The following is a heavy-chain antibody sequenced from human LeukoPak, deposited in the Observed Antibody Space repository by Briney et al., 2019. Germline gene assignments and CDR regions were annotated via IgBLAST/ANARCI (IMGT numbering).Heavy chain of an antibody. Sequence: SETLSLTCTVSGGSISSYYWSWIRQPPGKGLEWIGYIYYSGSTNYNPSLKSRVTISVDTSKNQFSLKLSSVTAADTAVYYCARSSGWYGVWDSWGQGTLVAVSS. V-gene: IGHV4-59*08. CDR2: IYYSGST. CDR3: ARSSGWYGVWDS. D-gene: IGHD6-19*01. J-gene: IGHJ4*02. CDR1: GGSISSYY.